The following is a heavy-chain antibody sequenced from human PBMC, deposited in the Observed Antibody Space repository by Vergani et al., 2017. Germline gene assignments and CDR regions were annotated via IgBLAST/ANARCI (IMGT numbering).Heavy chain of an antibody. CDR3: AKEGGGYCSGGTCYPEY. D-gene: IGHD2-15*01. CDR1: GFTFSSYA. Sequence: VQLLESGGGSAQPGESLRLSCVASGFTFSSYAMHWVRQAPGKGLEWVAVISYDGSNKYYADSVKGRFTISRDNSKNTLYLQMKSLRPEDTAVYYCAKEGGGYCSGGTCYPEYWGQGTLVIVSS. V-gene: IGHV3-30-3*02. J-gene: IGHJ4*02. CDR2: ISYDGSNK.